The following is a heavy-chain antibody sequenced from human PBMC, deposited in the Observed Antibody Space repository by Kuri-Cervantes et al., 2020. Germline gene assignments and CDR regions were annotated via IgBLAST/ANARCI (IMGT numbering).Heavy chain of an antibody. CDR3: ARDRFGELFHYYYYGMDV. CDR1: GGSISSSSYY. V-gene: IGHV4-39*07. J-gene: IGHJ6*02. D-gene: IGHD3-10*01. CDR2: IYYSGST. Sequence: GSLRLSCTVSGGSISSSSYYWGWIRQPPGKGLEWIGSIYYSGSTYYNPSLKSRVTISVDTSKNQFSLKLSSVTAADTAVYYCARDRFGELFHYYYYGMDVWGQGTTVTVSS.